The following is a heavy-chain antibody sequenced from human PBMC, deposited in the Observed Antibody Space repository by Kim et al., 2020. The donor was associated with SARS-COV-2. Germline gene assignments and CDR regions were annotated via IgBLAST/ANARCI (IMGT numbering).Heavy chain of an antibody. Sequence: SETLSLTCTVSGGSISSYYWSWIRQPPGKGLEWIGYIYYSGSTNYNPSLKSRVTISVDTSKNQFSLKLSSVTAADTAVYYCARGLSRTVTKRYYYYGMDVWGQGTTVTVSS. J-gene: IGHJ6*02. V-gene: IGHV4-59*01. D-gene: IGHD4-17*01. CDR2: IYYSGST. CDR1: GGSISSYY. CDR3: ARGLSRTVTKRYYYYGMDV.